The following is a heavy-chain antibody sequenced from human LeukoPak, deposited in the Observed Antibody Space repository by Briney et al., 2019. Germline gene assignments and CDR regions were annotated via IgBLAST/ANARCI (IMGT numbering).Heavy chain of an antibody. Sequence: SETLSLTCTVSGVSISSYYWSWIPQRPGKGLEWILYIYYSGGTNYNPSLKSPVAISVDTSKYQFSMKLSSVTAADTAVYYCARRYCSSTSCPPDYYYMDVWGKGTTVTVSS. CDR3: ARRYCSSTSCPPDYYYMDV. CDR2: IYYSGGT. V-gene: IGHV4-59*08. D-gene: IGHD2-2*01. CDR1: GVSISSYY. J-gene: IGHJ6*03.